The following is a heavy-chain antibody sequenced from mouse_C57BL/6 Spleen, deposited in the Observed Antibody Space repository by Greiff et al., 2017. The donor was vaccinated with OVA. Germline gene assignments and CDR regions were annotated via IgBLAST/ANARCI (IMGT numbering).Heavy chain of an antibody. D-gene: IGHD1-1*01. CDR2: ISSGGDYI. Sequence: EVKLVGSGEGLVKPGGSLKLSCAASGFTFSSYAMSWVRQTPEKRLEWVAYISSGGDYIYYADTVKGRFTISRDNARNTLYLQLSSLKSEDTAMYYCTRDGGSRTYWYFDVWGTGTTVTVSS. J-gene: IGHJ1*03. V-gene: IGHV5-9-1*02. CDR3: TRDGGSRTYWYFDV. CDR1: GFTFSSYA.